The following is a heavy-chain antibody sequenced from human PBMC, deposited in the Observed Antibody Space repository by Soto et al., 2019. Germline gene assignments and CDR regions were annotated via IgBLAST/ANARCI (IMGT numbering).Heavy chain of an antibody. Sequence: QITLKESGPTLVKPTQTLTLTCTFSGFSLSTSGVGVGWIRQPPGKALEWLALIYWDDDKRYSPSLKSRLTIPKDTSKHQVVLTMTNMDPVDTATYYCALFGEGDAFHIWGQGTMVTVSS. V-gene: IGHV2-5*02. D-gene: IGHD3-10*01. CDR2: IYWDDDK. J-gene: IGHJ3*02. CDR1: GFSLSTSGVG. CDR3: ALFGEGDAFHI.